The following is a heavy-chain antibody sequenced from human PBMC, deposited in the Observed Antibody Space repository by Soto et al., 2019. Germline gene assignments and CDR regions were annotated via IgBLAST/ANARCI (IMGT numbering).Heavy chain of an antibody. CDR2: ISFDGNYK. D-gene: IGHD2-2*01. CDR3: VKDNLHSSIYEIRYFDL. Sequence: QAQLVESGVGVVQPGRSLRLSCVGSGFTFSSYGMHWVRQAPGKGLEWMAVISFDGNYKYHPDSVKGRFTISRDNSKNRLVVEIRSLRPEDTAVYYCVKDNLHSSIYEIRYFDLWGRGTLVTVSS. CDR1: GFTFSSYG. V-gene: IGHV3-30*18. J-gene: IGHJ2*01.